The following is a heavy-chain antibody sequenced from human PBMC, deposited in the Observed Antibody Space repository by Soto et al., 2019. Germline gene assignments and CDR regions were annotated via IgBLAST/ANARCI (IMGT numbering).Heavy chain of an antibody. Sequence: SGSTLVHPTQTLTLTCTFSGFSLSTSGMRVSWIRQPPGKALVCLARIDWDDDKCYSTSLKTRLTISKDTAKSQLVLTMTNMDPMDTATYYCAHGSPYYLEYWGKGTLVTISS. J-gene: IGHJ4*02. D-gene: IGHD6-13*01. CDR2: IDWDDDK. CDR1: GFSLSTSGMR. V-gene: IGHV2-70*04. CDR3: AHGSPYYLEY.